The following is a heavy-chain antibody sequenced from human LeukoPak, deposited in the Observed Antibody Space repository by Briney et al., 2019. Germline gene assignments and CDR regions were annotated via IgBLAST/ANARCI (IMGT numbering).Heavy chain of an antibody. CDR1: GYSFTSYW. J-gene: IGHJ3*02. D-gene: IGHD3-10*01. CDR3: AREYYYGSGSYPDAFDI. Sequence: GETLKISCKGSGYSFTSYWIGWVRQMPGKGLEWMGIIYPGDSDTRYSPSFQGQVTISADKSISTAYLQWSSLKASDTAMYYWAREYYYGSGSYPDAFDIWGQGTMVTVSS. CDR2: IYPGDSDT. V-gene: IGHV5-51*01.